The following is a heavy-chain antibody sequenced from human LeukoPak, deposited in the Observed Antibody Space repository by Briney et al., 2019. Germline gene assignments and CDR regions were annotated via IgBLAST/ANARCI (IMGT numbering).Heavy chain of an antibody. CDR3: ATITMIVVVTPGVFDI. CDR1: GGSISSSSYY. Sequence: SETLSLTCTVSGGSISSSSYYWGWIRQPPGKGLEWIGSIYYSGSTYYNPSLKSRVTISADTSKNQFSLKLSSVTAADTAVYYCATITMIVVVTPGVFDIWGQGTMVTVSS. CDR2: IYYSGST. V-gene: IGHV4-39*01. D-gene: IGHD3-22*01. J-gene: IGHJ3*02.